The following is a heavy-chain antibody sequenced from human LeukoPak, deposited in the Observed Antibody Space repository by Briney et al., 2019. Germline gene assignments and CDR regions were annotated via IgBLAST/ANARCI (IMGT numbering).Heavy chain of an antibody. CDR3: ARGLDYYDSSGLDY. Sequence: GASVKVSCKASGGTFSSYAISWVRQAPGQGLEWMGWINPNSGGTNYAQKFQGRVTMTRDTSISTAYMELSRLRSDDTAVYYCARGLDYYDSSGLDYWGQGTLVTVSS. V-gene: IGHV1-2*02. D-gene: IGHD3-22*01. J-gene: IGHJ4*02. CDR2: INPNSGGT. CDR1: GGTFSSYA.